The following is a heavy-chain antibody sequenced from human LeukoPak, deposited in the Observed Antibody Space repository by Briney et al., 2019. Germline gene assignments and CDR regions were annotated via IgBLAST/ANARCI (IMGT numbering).Heavy chain of an antibody. CDR2: IYYSGST. CDR1: GGSISSYY. CDR3: ARDNIWFGEFNAFDI. D-gene: IGHD3-10*01. J-gene: IGHJ3*02. Sequence: PSETLSLTCTVSGGSISSYYWSWIRQPPGKGLEWIGYIYYSGSTNYNPSLKSRVTISVDTSKNQFSLKLSSVTAADTAVYYCARDNIWFGEFNAFDIWGQGTMVTVSS. V-gene: IGHV4-59*12.